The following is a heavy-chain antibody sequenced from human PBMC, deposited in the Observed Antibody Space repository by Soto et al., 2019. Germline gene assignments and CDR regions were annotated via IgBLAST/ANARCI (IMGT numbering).Heavy chain of an antibody. CDR2: IXPXGXYX. CDR3: ARARNYFDY. Sequence: KVSCRAAWYTCTSYDMHWVRPAPGQGLEWXXXIXPXGXYXXXXQKFQGRVTMTRDTSTGTVYMELSSLRSEDTAVYYCARARNYFDYWGQGTLVTVSS. CDR1: WYTCTSYD. V-gene: IGHV1-46*01. J-gene: IGHJ4*02.